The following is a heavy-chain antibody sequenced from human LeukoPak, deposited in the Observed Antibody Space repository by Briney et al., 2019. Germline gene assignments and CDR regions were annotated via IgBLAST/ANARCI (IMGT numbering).Heavy chain of an antibody. V-gene: IGHV3-30*04. D-gene: IGHD5-24*01. Sequence: PGGSLRLSCAPSGFTFKSYAMHWVRHAPGKGLEWVAIISYDGNNEYYADSVKGRFSISRDNSKNTLYLQVNSLRIEDTAVYYCARGLVEMAINWLNDYWGQGTLVTVSS. CDR1: GFTFKSYA. CDR2: ISYDGNNE. CDR3: ARGLVEMAINWLNDY. J-gene: IGHJ4*02.